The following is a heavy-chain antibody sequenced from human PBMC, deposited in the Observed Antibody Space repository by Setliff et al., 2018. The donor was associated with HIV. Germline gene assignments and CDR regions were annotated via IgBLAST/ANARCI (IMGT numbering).Heavy chain of an antibody. CDR2: IYYSGRT. CDR3: ARHSPSDY. V-gene: IGHV4-31*03. CDR1: GDSITSGGFY. J-gene: IGHJ4*02. Sequence: SETLSLTCTVSGDSITSGGFYCNWFRQHPGKGLEWIGWIYYSGRTKYNPSLESRVTISVDTSKNQFSLNLRSVTAADTAVYYCARHSPSDYWGQGTLVTVSS.